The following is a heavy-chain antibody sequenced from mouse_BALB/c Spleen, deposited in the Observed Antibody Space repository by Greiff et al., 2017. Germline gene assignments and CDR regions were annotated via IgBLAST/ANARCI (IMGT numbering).Heavy chain of an antibody. J-gene: IGHJ4*01. CDR2: IYPGDGDT. CDR3: ARAEDDGYYAMDY. D-gene: IGHD2-3*01. CDR1: GYAFSSYW. Sequence: QVQLKESGAELVRPGSSVKISCKASGYAFSSYWMNWVKQRPGQGLEWIGQIYPGDGDTNYNGKFKGKATLTADKSSSTAYMQLSSLTSEDSAVYFCARAEDDGYYAMDYWGQGTSVTVSS. V-gene: IGHV1-80*01.